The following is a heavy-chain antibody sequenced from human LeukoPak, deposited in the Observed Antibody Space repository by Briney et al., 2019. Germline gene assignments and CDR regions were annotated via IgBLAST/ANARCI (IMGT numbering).Heavy chain of an antibody. CDR2: VIPILCIG. CDR3: ASYSSGSYDWRNLDY. J-gene: IGHJ4*02. Sequence: SVKVSCKACGGTFNLYAIIWVRQAPGQGLEWMGRVIPILCIGNYAQKFQGRVTITADISTTTAYMEMSSMRSEDTAVYYCASYSSGSYDWRNLDYWGQGTLVTVSS. CDR1: GGTFNLYA. V-gene: IGHV1-69*04. D-gene: IGHD3-10*01.